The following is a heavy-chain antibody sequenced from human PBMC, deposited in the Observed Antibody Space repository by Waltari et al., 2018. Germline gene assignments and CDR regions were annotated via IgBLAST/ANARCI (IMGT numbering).Heavy chain of an antibody. CDR2: MNPNSGNT. Sequence: QVQLVQSGAEVKKPGASVKVSCKASGYTFTSYDINWVRQATGQGLEWMGLMNPNSGNTGYAQKFQGRVTMTRNTSISTAYMELSSLRSEDTAVYYCASYSSSWYVGYMDVWGKGTTVTVSS. J-gene: IGHJ6*03. CDR1: GYTFTSYD. D-gene: IGHD6-13*01. CDR3: ASYSSSWYVGYMDV. V-gene: IGHV1-8*01.